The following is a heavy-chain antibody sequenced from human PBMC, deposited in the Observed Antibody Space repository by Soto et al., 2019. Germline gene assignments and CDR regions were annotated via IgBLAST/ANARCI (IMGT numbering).Heavy chain of an antibody. D-gene: IGHD4-17*01. CDR1: GFTFDDYA. J-gene: IGHJ4*02. CDR2: ISSNSGSV. V-gene: IGHV3-9*01. CDR3: AKDALTAVGFHFDF. Sequence: EVQLVESGGGLVQPGRSLRLSCAASGFTFDDYAMHWVRQAPGKGLEWVSGISSNSGSVGYADSVKGRCTISRDNSKHSLYLQMSSLKAEDTALYYCAKDALTAVGFHFDFWGQGTLVTVSS.